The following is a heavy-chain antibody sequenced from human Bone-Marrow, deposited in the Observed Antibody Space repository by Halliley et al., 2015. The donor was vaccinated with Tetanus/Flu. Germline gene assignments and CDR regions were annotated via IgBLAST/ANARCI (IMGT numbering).Heavy chain of an antibody. CDR3: ARDSSFGYCDGGSCLFDY. Sequence: NLKGYTTSYGDTVKGRFTISRDNAKNSLYLQMDSLRVEDTALYYCARDSSFGYCDGGSCLFDYWGQGALVIVSS. CDR2: NLKGYTT. V-gene: IGHV3-20*03. J-gene: IGHJ4*02. D-gene: IGHD2-15*01.